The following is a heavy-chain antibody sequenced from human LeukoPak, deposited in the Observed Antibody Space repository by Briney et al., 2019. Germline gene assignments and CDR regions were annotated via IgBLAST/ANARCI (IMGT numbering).Heavy chain of an antibody. Sequence: SETLSLTCTVTDGSISDSYWSWIRQSPGKGLEWIGYIYFTGFTHYNPSLKSRVTMSVALSKNQFSLNLNSVTAADTAVYYCARDGNGGNSWGWFDPWGQGTLVNVSA. V-gene: IGHV4-59*13. CDR1: DGSISDSY. CDR3: ARDGNGGNSWGWFDP. CDR2: IYFTGFT. J-gene: IGHJ5*02. D-gene: IGHD4-23*01.